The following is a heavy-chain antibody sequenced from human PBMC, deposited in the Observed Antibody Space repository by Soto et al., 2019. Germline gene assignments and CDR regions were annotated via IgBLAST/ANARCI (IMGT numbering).Heavy chain of an antibody. CDR3: ARGRRFGP. CDR2: INHSGST. V-gene: IGHV4-34*01. Sequence: SETLSLTCAVYGGSFSGYYWSWIRQPPGKGLGWIGEINHSGSTNYNPSLKSRVTISGNTSKNQFSLKLSSVTAADTAVYYCARGRRFGPWGQGTRVTVSS. CDR1: GGSFSGYY. J-gene: IGHJ5*02.